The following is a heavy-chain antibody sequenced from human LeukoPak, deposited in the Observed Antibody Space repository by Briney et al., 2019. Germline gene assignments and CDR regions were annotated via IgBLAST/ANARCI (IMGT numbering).Heavy chain of an antibody. V-gene: IGHV4-59*01. CDR3: ARAFRGGYYMDV. Sequence: SETLSLTCTVSGGSISRYYSSWIRQPPGKGLEWIGYLYSSGSTNYNPSLESRVTITEDTSKNQLSLRLNSVTAADTAAYYCARAFRGGYYMDVWGKGTTVTVSS. CDR1: GGSISRYY. CDR2: LYSSGST. J-gene: IGHJ6*03. D-gene: IGHD3-16*01.